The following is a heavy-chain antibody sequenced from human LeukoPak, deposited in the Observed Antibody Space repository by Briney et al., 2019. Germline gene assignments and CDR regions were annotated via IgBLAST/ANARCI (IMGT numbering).Heavy chain of an antibody. D-gene: IGHD2-15*01. CDR3: ARSSGYCSGGSCYR. J-gene: IGHJ5*02. Sequence: SETLSLTCTVSGGSISSSSYYWGWIRQPPGKGLEWIGSIYYSGSTYYNPSLKSRVTISVDTSKNQFSLKLSSVTAADTAVYYCARSSGYCSGGSCYRWGQGTLVTLSS. CDR1: GGSISSSSYY. V-gene: IGHV4-39*01. CDR2: IYYSGST.